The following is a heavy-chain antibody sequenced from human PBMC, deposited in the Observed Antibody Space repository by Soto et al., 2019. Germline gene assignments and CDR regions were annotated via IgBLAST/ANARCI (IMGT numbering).Heavy chain of an antibody. CDR2: IFHGGST. Sequence: TLSLTCAXSGAPITWGDYSWNWIRQPPGKGLEWIGYIFHGGSTYYNPSLRSRVTISVERSRTQFSLKMSSVTAADTAVYYCARGRVVVPAAVMFNCLDPWGQGALVTVSS. CDR3: ARGRVVVPAAVMFNCLDP. D-gene: IGHD2-2*01. V-gene: IGHV4-30-2*01. CDR1: GAPITWGDYS. J-gene: IGHJ5*02.